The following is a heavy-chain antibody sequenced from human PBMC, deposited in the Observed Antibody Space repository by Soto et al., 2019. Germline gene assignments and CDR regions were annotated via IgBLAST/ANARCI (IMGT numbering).Heavy chain of an antibody. D-gene: IGHD4-17*01. Sequence: QVQLVETGGGLVKPGGSLRLSCAASGFTFSDYYMTWIRQAPGKGLEWVSYISGRSGYTKYADSVKGRFTISRDNANNSLYLQMNSLRAEDTAVYYCARRGVTTVKTRIYNWFDPWGQGTLVTVSS. CDR3: ARRGVTTVKTRIYNWFDP. V-gene: IGHV3-11*06. CDR2: ISGRSGYT. J-gene: IGHJ5*02. CDR1: GFTFSDYY.